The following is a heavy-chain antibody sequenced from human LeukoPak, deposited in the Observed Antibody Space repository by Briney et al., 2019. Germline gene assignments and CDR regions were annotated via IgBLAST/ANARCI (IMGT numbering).Heavy chain of an antibody. J-gene: IGHJ6*03. CDR2: IYTSGST. V-gene: IGHV4-61*02. CDR3: ARVDITMVRSQERAHYYYYYMDV. Sequence: SETLSLTCTVSGGSISSGSYYWSWIRQPAGKGLEWIGRIYTSGSTNYNPSLKGRVTISVDTSKNQFSLKLSSVTAADTAVYYCARVDITMVRSQERAHYYYYYMDVWGKGTTVTISS. CDR1: GGSISSGSYY. D-gene: IGHD3-10*01.